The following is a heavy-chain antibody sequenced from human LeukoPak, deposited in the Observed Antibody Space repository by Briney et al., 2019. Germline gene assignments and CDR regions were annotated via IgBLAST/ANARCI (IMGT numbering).Heavy chain of an antibody. CDR1: GGTFSSYA. CDR3: ARQFYADILTGYPDIYFDY. CDR2: IIPIFGTA. Sequence: GSSVKVSCKASGGTFSSYAISWVRQAPGQGLEWMGGIIPIFGTANYAQKFQGRVTITADESTSTAYMELSSLRSEDTAVYYCARQFYADILTGYPDIYFDYWGQGTLVTVSS. V-gene: IGHV1-69*01. J-gene: IGHJ4*02. D-gene: IGHD3-9*01.